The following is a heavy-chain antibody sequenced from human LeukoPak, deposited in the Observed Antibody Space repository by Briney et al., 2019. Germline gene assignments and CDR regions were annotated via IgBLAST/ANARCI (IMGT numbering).Heavy chain of an antibody. D-gene: IGHD3-9*01. CDR1: GGTFSSYA. CDR2: IIPIFGTA. Sequence: SVKVSCKASGGTFSSYAISWVRQALGQGLEWMGGIIPIFGTANYAQKFQGRVTITTDESTSTAYMELSSLRSEDTAVYYCAVNYAILTGALDYWGQGTLVTVSS. CDR3: AVNYAILTGALDY. J-gene: IGHJ4*02. V-gene: IGHV1-69*05.